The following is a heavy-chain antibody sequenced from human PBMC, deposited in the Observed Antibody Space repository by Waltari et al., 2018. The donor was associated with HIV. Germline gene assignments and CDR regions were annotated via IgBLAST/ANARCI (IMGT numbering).Heavy chain of an antibody. CDR2: NNPNSGGT. D-gene: IGHD3-16*01. Sequence: QVQLVQSGAVVKKPGASVKVSCKTSGYTFSDNYIHWMRQAPGQGPEWRGWNNPNSGGTNYAQRFQDRVTLTRDTHISTVFMDLSRLASDDTAVYYCARVPQGRLGELSTYYFDYWGQGSLVIVSS. V-gene: IGHV1-2*02. CDR3: ARVPQGRLGELSTYYFDY. J-gene: IGHJ4*02. CDR1: GYTFSDNY.